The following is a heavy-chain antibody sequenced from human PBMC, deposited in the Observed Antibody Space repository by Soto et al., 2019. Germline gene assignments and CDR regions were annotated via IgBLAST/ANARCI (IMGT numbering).Heavy chain of an antibody. CDR1: GYTFTSYY. CDR2: INPSGGST. D-gene: IGHD3-3*01. Sequence: QVQLVQSGAEVKKPGASVKVSCKASGYTFTSYYMHWVRQATGQGLEWMGIINPSGGSTSYAQKFQGRVTMTRDTSTSTVYMELSSLRSEDTAVYYCARELLRFWLFDPWGQGTLVTVSS. CDR3: ARELLRFWLFDP. J-gene: IGHJ5*02. V-gene: IGHV1-46*01.